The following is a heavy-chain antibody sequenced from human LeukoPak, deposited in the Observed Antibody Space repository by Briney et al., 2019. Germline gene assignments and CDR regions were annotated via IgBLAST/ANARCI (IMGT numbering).Heavy chain of an antibody. CDR1: GFTFSSYA. Sequence: GGSLRLSCAASGFTFSSYAMSWVRQAPGKGLEWVSAISGSGGSTYYADSVKGRFTISRDNSKNTLYLQMNSLRAEDTVVYYCAKDDGKWLRPCDYWGQGTLVTVSS. CDR2: ISGSGGST. D-gene: IGHD5-12*01. J-gene: IGHJ4*02. CDR3: AKDDGKWLRPCDY. V-gene: IGHV3-23*01.